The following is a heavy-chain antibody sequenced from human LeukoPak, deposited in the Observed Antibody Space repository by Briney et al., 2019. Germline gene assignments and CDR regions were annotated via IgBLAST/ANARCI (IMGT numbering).Heavy chain of an antibody. D-gene: IGHD3-16*01. CDR3: ARGRFER. V-gene: IGHV3-13*01. CDR2: IGTAGDT. CDR1: FTXXXXD. J-gene: IGHJ4*02. Sequence: FTXXXXDMHWVRQATGKGLEWVSAIGTAGDTYYPGSVKGRCTISRENSKNSLYLQMNSLRAGDTAVYYCARGRFERWGQGTLVTVSS.